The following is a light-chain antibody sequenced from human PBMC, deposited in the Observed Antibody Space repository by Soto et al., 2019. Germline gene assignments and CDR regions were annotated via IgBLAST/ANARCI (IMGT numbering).Light chain of an antibody. Sequence: VLTQSPGTLSLSPGERTTLSCRASQSVSSTYLAWYQQKPGQAPRLIIYGASSRATGIPDRFSGSGSGTDFTLTISRLEPEDFAVYYCQQYGTSPYAFGQGTKLEIK. CDR2: GAS. V-gene: IGKV3-20*01. CDR3: QQYGTSPYA. J-gene: IGKJ2*01. CDR1: QSVSSTY.